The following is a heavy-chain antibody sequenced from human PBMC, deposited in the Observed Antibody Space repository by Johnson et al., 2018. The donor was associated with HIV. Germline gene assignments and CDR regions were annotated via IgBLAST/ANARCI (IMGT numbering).Heavy chain of an antibody. Sequence: QVQLVESGGGVVRPGGSLRLSCAASGFTFDDYAMHWVRQAPGKGLEWVAVIWYDGSHKYYADSVKGRFTISRDNSKNTLYLQMNSLRAEDTAVYYCAKAGDYYDSSGYYDAFDIWGQGTMVTVSS. CDR1: GFTFDDYA. J-gene: IGHJ3*02. CDR2: IWYDGSHK. V-gene: IGHV3-30*02. CDR3: AKAGDYYDSSGYYDAFDI. D-gene: IGHD3-22*01.